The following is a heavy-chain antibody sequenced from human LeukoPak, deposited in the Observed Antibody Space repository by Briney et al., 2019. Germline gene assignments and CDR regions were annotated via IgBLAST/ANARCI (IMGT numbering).Heavy chain of an antibody. V-gene: IGHV3-30-3*01. CDR2: ISYDGSNK. J-gene: IGHJ4*02. CDR3: ARPQFYDSSGYYYPTFDY. D-gene: IGHD3-22*01. CDR1: GFTFSSYA. Sequence: GGSLRLSCAASGFTFSSYAMHWVRQAPGKGLEWVAVISYDGSNKYYADSVKGRFTISRDNSKNTLYLQMNSLRAEDTAVYYCARPQFYDSSGYYYPTFDYWGQGTLVTVSS.